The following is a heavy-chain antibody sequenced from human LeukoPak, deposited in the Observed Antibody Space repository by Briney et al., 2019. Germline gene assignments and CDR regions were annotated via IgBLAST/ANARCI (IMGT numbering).Heavy chain of an antibody. D-gene: IGHD6-6*01. CDR3: ARDRRQFNY. V-gene: IGHV4-39*07. Sequence: SETLSLTCTVSGGSISSSSYYWGWIRQPPGKGLEWIGSIYYSGSTYYNPSLKSRVTISVDTSKNQFSLKLSSVTAADTAVYYCARDRRQFNYWGQGTLVTVSS. J-gene: IGHJ4*02. CDR2: IYYSGST. CDR1: GGSISSSSYY.